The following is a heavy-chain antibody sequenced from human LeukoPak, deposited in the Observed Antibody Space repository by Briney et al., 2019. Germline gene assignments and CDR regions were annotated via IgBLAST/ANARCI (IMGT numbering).Heavy chain of an antibody. CDR2: IDHSGST. V-gene: IGHV4-34*01. J-gene: IGHJ6*02. Sequence: SETLSLTCAVYGGSFSGYYWSWIRQPPGKGLEWIGEIDHSGSTTYNPSLKSRVTISLDTSKNQFSLKMNSVTAADTAVYYCASRIAAAGYYYYYYAMDVWGQGTTVTVSS. CDR1: GGSFSGYY. CDR3: ASRIAAAGYYYYYYAMDV. D-gene: IGHD6-13*01.